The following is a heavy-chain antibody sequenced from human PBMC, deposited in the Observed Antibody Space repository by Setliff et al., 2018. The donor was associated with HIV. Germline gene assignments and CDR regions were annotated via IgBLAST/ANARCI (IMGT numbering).Heavy chain of an antibody. D-gene: IGHD3-10*01. CDR3: AKFPVFKWFGERQGWFDL. V-gene: IGHV3-23*01. CDR1: GFTFSSYA. J-gene: IGHJ5*02. CDR2: ISASGGSA. Sequence: GGSLRLSCAASGFTFSSYAMTWVRQAPGKGLEWVSGISASGGSAYYADSVKGRFTISRDNSKNTLYLQMNSLRVEDTAVYYCAKFPVFKWFGERQGWFDLWGQGTQVTVSS.